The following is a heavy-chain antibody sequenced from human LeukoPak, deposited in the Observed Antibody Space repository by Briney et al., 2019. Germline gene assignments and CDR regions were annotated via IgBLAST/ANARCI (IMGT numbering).Heavy chain of an antibody. CDR2: INPNSGGT. D-gene: IGHD2-2*01. J-gene: IGHJ4*02. V-gene: IGHV1-2*02. CDR3: ARSRSRDCSSTSCYSYGLVY. CDR1: GYTFTGYY. Sequence: GASVKVSCKASGYTFTGYYMHWVRQAPGQGFEWMGWINPNSGGTHYAQKFQGRVTVTRDTSISTAYMELSRLTSDDTAVYYCARSRSRDCSSTSCYSYGLVYWGQGTLVTVSS.